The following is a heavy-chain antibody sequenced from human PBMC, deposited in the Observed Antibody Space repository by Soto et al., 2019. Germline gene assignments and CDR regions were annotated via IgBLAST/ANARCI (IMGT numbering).Heavy chain of an antibody. D-gene: IGHD3-10*02. CDR3: TIVRVADSALDH. CDR1: GFIFSNNG. V-gene: IGHV3-30*02. J-gene: IGHJ4*02. Sequence: GGSLRLSCVVSGFIFSNNGMHWVRQTPGKGLEWVAFMSYDGSDTFYADSVKGRFTISRDNSKNTLFLHMSNLRAEDTAMYYYTIVRVADSALDHWGQGTLVTVSS. CDR2: MSYDGSDT.